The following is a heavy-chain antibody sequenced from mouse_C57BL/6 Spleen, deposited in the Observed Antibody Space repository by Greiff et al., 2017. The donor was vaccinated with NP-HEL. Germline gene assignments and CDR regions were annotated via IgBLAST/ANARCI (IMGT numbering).Heavy chain of an antibody. D-gene: IGHD1-1*01. CDR1: GYTFTSYG. CDR2: IYPRSGNT. V-gene: IGHV1-81*01. Sequence: QVQLKESGAELARPGASVKLSCKASGYTFTSYGISWVKQRTGQGLEWIGEIYPRSGNTYYNEKFKGKATLTADKSSSTAYMELRSLTSEDSAVYFCARPYGSSYGYFDVWGTGTTVTVSS. J-gene: IGHJ1*03. CDR3: ARPYGSSYGYFDV.